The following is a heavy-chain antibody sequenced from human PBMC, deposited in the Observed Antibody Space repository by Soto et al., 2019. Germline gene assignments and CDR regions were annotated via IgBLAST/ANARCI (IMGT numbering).Heavy chain of an antibody. V-gene: IGHV1-18*04. Sequence: ASVKVSCKASGYTSADFGISWVRQAPGQGLEWMGWVSGNNGASNPAPKVQGRITMTLDTSTGVSYMALRSLRSDDTAIYYCVRDQKYFRVNGNWFDSWGQGTLVTGSS. J-gene: IGHJ5*01. CDR1: GYTSADFG. CDR3: VRDQKYFRVNGNWFDS. CDR2: VSGNNGAS. D-gene: IGHD2-2*01.